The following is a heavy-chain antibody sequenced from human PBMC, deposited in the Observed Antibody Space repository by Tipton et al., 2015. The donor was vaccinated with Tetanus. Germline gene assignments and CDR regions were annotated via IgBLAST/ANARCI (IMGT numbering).Heavy chain of an antibody. Sequence: TLSLTCTVSGGSISSGTYYWGWIRQPPGRGLEWIGSIYYYNGTTYYTPSLESRATISLDTSKNQISLKLSSVTAADTAVYYCARGWSECSSWSCSPFDSWGQGTLVTVSS. V-gene: IGHV4-39*07. D-gene: IGHD2-2*01. CDR2: IYYYNGTT. CDR1: GGSISSGTYY. J-gene: IGHJ4*02. CDR3: ARGWSECSSWSCSPFDS.